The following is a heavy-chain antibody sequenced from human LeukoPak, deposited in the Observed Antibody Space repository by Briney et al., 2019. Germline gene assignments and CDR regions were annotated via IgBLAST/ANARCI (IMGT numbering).Heavy chain of an antibody. CDR3: ARDVGGSSDSFNPWTPFDP. D-gene: IGHD1-26*01. CDR2: INANSGGT. CDR1: GYSFTDYY. J-gene: IGHJ5*02. Sequence: ASVKVSCKASGYSFTDYYIHRVRQAPGQGLEWMGWINANSGGTHYAQNFQGRVTMTRDTSSSTAYMELSGLRSDDTAVFYCARDVGGSSDSFNPWTPFDPWGQGTLVTVSS. V-gene: IGHV1-2*02.